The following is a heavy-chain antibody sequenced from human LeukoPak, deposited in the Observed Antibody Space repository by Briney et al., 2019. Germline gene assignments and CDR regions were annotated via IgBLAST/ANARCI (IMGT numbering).Heavy chain of an antibody. V-gene: IGHV1-2*02. CDR3: ARDGVAGSSDAFDL. Sequence: ASVKVSCKASGYTFTDYYIHWVRQAPGQGLEWMTYIDPNSGGPHYAQKFQGRVTMTTDTSIGTAYMELNWLTSDDTAVYYCARDGVAGSSDAFDLWGQGTMVTISS. D-gene: IGHD6-19*01. CDR2: IDPNSGGP. J-gene: IGHJ3*01. CDR1: GYTFTDYY.